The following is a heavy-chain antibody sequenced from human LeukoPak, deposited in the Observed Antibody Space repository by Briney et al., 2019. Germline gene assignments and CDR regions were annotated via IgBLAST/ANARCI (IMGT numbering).Heavy chain of an antibody. Sequence: GGSLRLSCAASGFIVSSNYMSWVRQAPGKGPEWVSAIYSGGGTYYADSVKGRFTISRDNSKNTVYLQMNNVRAEDTAVCYCVRDTGLWGQGTLVTVSS. CDR3: VRDTGL. CDR2: IYSGGGT. V-gene: IGHV3-53*01. CDR1: GFIVSSNY. D-gene: IGHD1-14*01. J-gene: IGHJ4*02.